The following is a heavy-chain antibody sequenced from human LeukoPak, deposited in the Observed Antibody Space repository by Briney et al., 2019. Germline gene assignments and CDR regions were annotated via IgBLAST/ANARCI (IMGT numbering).Heavy chain of an antibody. Sequence: SETLSLTCTVSGYSISSGYYWGWIRQPPGKGLEWIGSIYHSGSTYYNPSLKSRVTISVDTSKSQFSLKLSSVTAADTAVYYCARDGERWLAPGYWGQGTLVTVSS. CDR1: GYSISSGYY. V-gene: IGHV4-38-2*02. CDR3: ARDGERWLAPGY. CDR2: IYHSGST. D-gene: IGHD5-24*01. J-gene: IGHJ4*02.